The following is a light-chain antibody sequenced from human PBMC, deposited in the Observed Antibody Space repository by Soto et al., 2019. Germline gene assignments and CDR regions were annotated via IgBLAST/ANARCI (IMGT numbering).Light chain of an antibody. CDR2: DVS. CDR3: SSYTTSTTFV. CDR1: SSDVGRYNY. V-gene: IGLV2-14*03. Sequence: QSALTQPASVSGSPGQSITISCTGTSSDVGRYNYVSWYQQHPGKAPKLIISDVSNRPSGVSIRFSGSKSGNTASLSISGLQAEDEADYYCSSYTTSTTFVFGTGTKVTVL. J-gene: IGLJ1*01.